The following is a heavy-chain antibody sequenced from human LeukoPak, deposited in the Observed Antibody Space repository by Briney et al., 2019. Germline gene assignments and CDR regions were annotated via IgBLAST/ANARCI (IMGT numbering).Heavy chain of an antibody. V-gene: IGHV4-59*08. Sequence: PSETLSLTCTVSGGSISSYYWSWIRQPPGKGLEWIGYIYYSGSTNYNPSLKSRVTISVDTSKNQFSLKLSSVTAADTAVYYCARGGVLLRYCSGGSYYPARYYYGMDVWGQGTTVTVSS. D-gene: IGHD2-15*01. CDR2: IYYSGST. J-gene: IGHJ6*02. CDR3: ARGGVLLRYCSGGSYYPARYYYGMDV. CDR1: GGSISSYY.